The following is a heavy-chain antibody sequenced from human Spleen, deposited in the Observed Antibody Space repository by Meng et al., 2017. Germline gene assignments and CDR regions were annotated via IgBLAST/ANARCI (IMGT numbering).Heavy chain of an antibody. D-gene: IGHD2-21*02. CDR1: AGCTSSGGCY. Sequence: LLQRYQNTSLLLSTVAGCTSSGGCYWSRFLQHPRKSGEWMGYNSYSCSTNYNPSLKSRLTILVDTTQNQFSLNLITVTAADTAVYYCARERVRGTAAQFDYWGQGMLVTVSS. CDR3: ARERVRGTAAQFDY. J-gene: IGHJ4*02. CDR2: NSYSCST. V-gene: IGHV4-31*03.